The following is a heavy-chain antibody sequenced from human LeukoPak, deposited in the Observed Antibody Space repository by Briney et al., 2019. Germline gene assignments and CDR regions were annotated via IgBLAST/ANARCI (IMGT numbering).Heavy chain of an antibody. D-gene: IGHD3-10*01. CDR3: ARHPKLLWFGETNWFDP. Sequence: SETLSLTCTVSGGSFSSYYWSWIRQPPGKGVEWIGYIYYSGSTNYNPSLKSRVAISVDTSKNQLSLKLSSVTVADTAVYYCARHPKLLWFGETNWFDPWGEGALVTVSS. CDR1: GGSFSSYY. J-gene: IGHJ5*02. V-gene: IGHV4-59*08. CDR2: IYYSGST.